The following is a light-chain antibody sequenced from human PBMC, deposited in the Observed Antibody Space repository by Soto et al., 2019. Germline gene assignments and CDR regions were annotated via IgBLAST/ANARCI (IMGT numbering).Light chain of an antibody. CDR1: QSVSSN. CDR2: DAS. J-gene: IGKJ5*01. CDR3: QQGSNWPPIT. Sequence: EIVLTQSPATLSFSPGERATLSCRASQSVSSNLAWYQQKPGQAPRLLIYDASNRATGIPARFSGSGSGTDFTLTISSLEPEDFAVYYCQQGSNWPPITFGQGTRLEIK. V-gene: IGKV3-11*01.